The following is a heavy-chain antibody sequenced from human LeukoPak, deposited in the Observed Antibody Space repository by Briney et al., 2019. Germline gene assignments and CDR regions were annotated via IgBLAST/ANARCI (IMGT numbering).Heavy chain of an antibody. CDR3: ARDLSNYFLHYIDF. CDR2: ITSTSRYK. D-gene: IGHD4-11*01. V-gene: IGHV3-21*01. Sequence: GGSLTLSCVTSGFSFSDYKMNSVSQAPRRGLGWVSSITSTSRYKSYADSVRGRFTISRDNAKNSLFLQMDTLGAEDTAVYYCARDLSNYFLHYIDFWGQGTLVTVSS. J-gene: IGHJ4*02. CDR1: GFSFSDYK.